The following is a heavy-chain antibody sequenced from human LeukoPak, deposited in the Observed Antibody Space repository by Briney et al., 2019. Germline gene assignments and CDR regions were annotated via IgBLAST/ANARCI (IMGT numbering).Heavy chain of an antibody. CDR3: TTLDFDY. CDR2: IRIKTNCYAT. V-gene: IGHV3-73*01. Sequence: PGGSLRLSCAASGFTFSDSDMHWVRQASGKGLEWVGRIRIKTNCYATAYAASVKGRFTISRDDSKNTAYLQMNSLKTEDTAVYYCTTLDFDYWGQGTLVTVSS. CDR1: GFTFSDSD. J-gene: IGHJ4*02.